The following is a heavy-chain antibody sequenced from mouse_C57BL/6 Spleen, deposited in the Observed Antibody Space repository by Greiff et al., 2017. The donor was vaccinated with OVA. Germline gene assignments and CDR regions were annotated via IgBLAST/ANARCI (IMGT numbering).Heavy chain of an antibody. Sequence: QVQLKQPGAELVMPGASVKLSCKASGYTFTSYWMHWVKQRPGQGLEWIGEIDPSDSYTNYNQKFKGKSTLTVDKSSSTAYMQLSSLTSEDSAVYYCARLDGSSPFAYWGQGTLVTVSA. D-gene: IGHD1-1*01. CDR1: GYTFTSYW. CDR3: ARLDGSSPFAY. CDR2: IDPSDSYT. J-gene: IGHJ3*01. V-gene: IGHV1-69*01.